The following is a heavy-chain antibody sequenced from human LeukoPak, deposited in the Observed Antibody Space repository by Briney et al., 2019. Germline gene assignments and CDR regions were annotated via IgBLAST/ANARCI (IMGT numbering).Heavy chain of an antibody. D-gene: IGHD6-19*01. CDR2: IYYSGST. V-gene: IGHV4-59*01. Sequence: ETLSLTCTVSGGSISSYYWSWIRQPPGKGLEWIGYIYYSGSTNYNPSLKSRVTISVDTSKNQFSLKLSSVTAADTAVYYCARGRAVAGTSGWYFDLWGRGTLVTVSS. CDR1: GGSISSYY. CDR3: ARGRAVAGTSGWYFDL. J-gene: IGHJ2*01.